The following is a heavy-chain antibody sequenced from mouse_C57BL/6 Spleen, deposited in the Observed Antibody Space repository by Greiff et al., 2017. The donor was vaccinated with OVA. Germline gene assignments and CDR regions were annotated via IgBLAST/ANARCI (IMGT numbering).Heavy chain of an antibody. J-gene: IGHJ1*03. CDR1: GFTFSNYW. V-gene: IGHV6-3*01. Sequence: EVKLMESGGGLVQPGGSMKLSCVASGFTFSNYWMNWVRQSPEKGLEWVAQIRLKSDNYATHYAESVKGRFTISRDDSKSSVYLQMNNLRAEDTGIYYCTALGRRYFDVWGTGTTVTVSS. CDR2: IRLKSDNYAT. CDR3: TALGRRYFDV. D-gene: IGHD4-1*01.